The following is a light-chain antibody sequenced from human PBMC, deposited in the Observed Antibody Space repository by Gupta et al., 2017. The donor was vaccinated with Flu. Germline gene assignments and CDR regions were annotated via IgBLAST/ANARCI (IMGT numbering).Light chain of an antibody. CDR3: ASYITTSTWL. CDR1: SSDVGGYSY. V-gene: IGLV2-14*01. Sequence: QSTLTQPASVSGSPGQSITISCTGTSSDVGGYSYVSWYQQHPGKAPKLMIYEVTDRPSGISNRFSGSKSGNTASLTISGLQAEDEADYFCASYITTSTWLFGGGTKLTVL. CDR2: EVT. J-gene: IGLJ3*02.